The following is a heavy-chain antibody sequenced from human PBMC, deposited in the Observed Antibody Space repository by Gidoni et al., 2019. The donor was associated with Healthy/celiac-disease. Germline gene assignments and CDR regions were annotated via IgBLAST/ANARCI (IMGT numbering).Heavy chain of an antibody. V-gene: IGHV4-61*02. D-gene: IGHD4-17*01. Sequence: IGRIYTSGSTNYNPSLKSRVTISVDTSKNQFSLKLSSVTAADTAVYYCAREETVTTRYFDYWGQGTLVTVSS. CDR2: IYTSGST. J-gene: IGHJ4*02. CDR3: AREETVTTRYFDY.